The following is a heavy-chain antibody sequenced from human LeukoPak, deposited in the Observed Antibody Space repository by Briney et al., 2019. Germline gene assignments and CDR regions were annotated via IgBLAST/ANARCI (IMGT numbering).Heavy chain of an antibody. J-gene: IGHJ4*02. V-gene: IGHV4-59*01. Sequence: SETLSLTCSVSGGSITGSYWSWIRQSPGKGLEWIGHIYYSGTTNYSPSLRSRVTISVDTSNKQFSLKLRSVTAADTAVYYYARSKVTYYYDAGGYYYFDYWGQGALVTVSS. CDR2: IYYSGTT. D-gene: IGHD3-22*01. CDR3: ARSKVTYYYDAGGYYYFDY. CDR1: GGSITGSY.